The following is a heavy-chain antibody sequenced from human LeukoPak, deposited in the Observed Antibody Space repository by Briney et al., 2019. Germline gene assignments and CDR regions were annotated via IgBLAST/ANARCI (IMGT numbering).Heavy chain of an antibody. CDR3: ARATYYYYMDV. V-gene: IGHV4-59*01. J-gene: IGHJ6*03. Sequence: SETLSLTCTVSGGSISSYYWSWIRQPPGKRLEWIGYIYYSGSTNYNPSLESRVTISLDTSKNQFSLKLNSVTAADTAMYYCARATYYYYMDVWGKGTTVTASS. CDR1: GGSISSYY. CDR2: IYYSGST.